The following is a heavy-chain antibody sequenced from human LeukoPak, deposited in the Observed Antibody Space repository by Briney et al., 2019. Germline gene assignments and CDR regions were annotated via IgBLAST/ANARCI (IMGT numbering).Heavy chain of an antibody. V-gene: IGHV3-11*01. Sequence: GGSLRLSCAASGSTFSDYYMSWIRQAPGKGLEWVSYISSRGRTIYYADSVKGRFTISRDNAKNSLFLQMNSLRAEDTAVYYCARDRGFCSGGSCYSDSWGQGTLVTVSS. CDR1: GSTFSDYY. CDR3: ARDRGFCSGGSCYSDS. CDR2: ISSRGRTI. D-gene: IGHD2-15*01. J-gene: IGHJ4*02.